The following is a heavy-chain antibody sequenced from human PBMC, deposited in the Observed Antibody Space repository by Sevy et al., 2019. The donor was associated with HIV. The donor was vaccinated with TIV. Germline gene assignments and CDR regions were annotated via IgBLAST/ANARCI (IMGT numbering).Heavy chain of an antibody. CDR3: ARDRPYSGSYLNWFDP. Sequence: PSVKVSCKASGYTFTSYGISWVRQAPGQGLEWMGWISAYNGNTNYAQKFQGRVTMTTDTSTSTAYMELRSLRSDDTAVYYCARDRPYSGSYLNWFDPWGQGTLVTVSS. J-gene: IGHJ5*02. V-gene: IGHV1-18*01. D-gene: IGHD1-26*01. CDR2: ISAYNGNT. CDR1: GYTFTSYG.